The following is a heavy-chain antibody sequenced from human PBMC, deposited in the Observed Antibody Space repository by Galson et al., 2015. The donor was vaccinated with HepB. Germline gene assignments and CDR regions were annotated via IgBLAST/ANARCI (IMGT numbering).Heavy chain of an antibody. CDR3: AKDRTRRDYGMDV. Sequence: SLRLSCAASGFIFTHYAMSWVRQAPGKGLEWVSSISGSGGTTSYADSVKGRFIISRDNSKNMLYLQMNSLRAEGTAIYYCAKDRTRRDYGMDVWGQGTTVTVFS. CDR1: GFIFTHYA. J-gene: IGHJ6*02. CDR2: ISGSGGTT. V-gene: IGHV3-23*01.